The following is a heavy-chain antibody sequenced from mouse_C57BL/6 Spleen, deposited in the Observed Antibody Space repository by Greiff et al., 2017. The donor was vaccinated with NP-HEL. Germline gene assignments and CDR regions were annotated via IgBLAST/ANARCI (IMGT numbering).Heavy chain of an antibody. V-gene: IGHV1-82*01. CDR2: IYPGDGDT. D-gene: IGHD1-1*01. CDR3: ARRDGSSYGWYFDV. CDR1: GYAFSSSW. Sequence: QVQLKESGPELVKPGASVKISCKASGYAFSSSWMNWVKQRPGKGLEWIGRIYPGDGDTNYNGKFKGKATLTADKSSSTAYMQLSSLTSEDSAVYFCARRDGSSYGWYFDVWGTGTTVTVSS. J-gene: IGHJ1*03.